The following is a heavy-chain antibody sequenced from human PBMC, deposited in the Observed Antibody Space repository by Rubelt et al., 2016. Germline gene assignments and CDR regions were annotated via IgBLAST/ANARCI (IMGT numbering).Heavy chain of an antibody. CDR1: GGSISSYY. CDR3: ARHLVTTIRGYWYFDL. D-gene: IGHD2-21*02. J-gene: IGHJ2*01. CDR2: IYYSGRT. V-gene: IGHV4-59*08. Sequence: QVRLQESGPGLVKPSETLSLTCSVSGGSISSYYWSWIRQPPGKGLEWIGYIYYSGRTYYNPSLKSRITVSVDTSKNQFSLNLSSVTAADTAVYYCARHLVTTIRGYWYFDLWGRGTLVTVSS.